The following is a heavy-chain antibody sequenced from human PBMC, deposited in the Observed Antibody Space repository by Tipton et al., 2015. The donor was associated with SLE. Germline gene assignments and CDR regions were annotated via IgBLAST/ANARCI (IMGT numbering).Heavy chain of an antibody. Sequence: TLSLTCAVSGGSFNGYSWSWVRQSPGKGLEWIGEISHSRTTNYNPSLKSRVSMSLDTSTNQFSLRLSSVTAADTAVYYCARQVASFDYWGQGTLVTVSS. D-gene: IGHD5-12*01. J-gene: IGHJ4*02. CDR2: ISHSRTT. CDR3: ARQVASFDY. V-gene: IGHV4-34*01. CDR1: GGSFNGYS.